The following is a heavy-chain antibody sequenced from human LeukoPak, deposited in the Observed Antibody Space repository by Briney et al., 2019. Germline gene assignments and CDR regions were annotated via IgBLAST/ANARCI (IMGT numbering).Heavy chain of an antibody. CDR2: ISGSGGST. CDR1: GFTLSSYA. D-gene: IGHD3-3*01. Sequence: GGSLRLSCAASGFTLSSYAMSWVRQAPGKGLEWVSAISGSGGSTYYADSVKGRFTISRDNSKNTLYLQMNSLRAEDTAVYYCAKSRTIFGVVIIGDYFDYWGQGTLVTVSS. V-gene: IGHV3-23*01. J-gene: IGHJ4*02. CDR3: AKSRTIFGVVIIGDYFDY.